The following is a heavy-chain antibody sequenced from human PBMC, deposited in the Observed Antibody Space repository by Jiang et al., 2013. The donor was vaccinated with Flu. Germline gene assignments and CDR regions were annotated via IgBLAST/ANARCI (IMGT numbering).Heavy chain of an antibody. CDR2: IYHSGST. CDR3: ARAAFSSIAVADIDY. J-gene: IGHJ4*02. V-gene: IGHV4-38-2*02. Sequence: TLSLTCTVSGYSISSGYYWGWIRQPPGKGLEWIGSIYHSGSTYYNPSLKSRVTISVDTSKNQXSLKLSSVTAADTAVYYCARAAFSSIAVADIDYWGQGTLVTVSS. CDR1: GYSISSGYY. D-gene: IGHD6-19*01.